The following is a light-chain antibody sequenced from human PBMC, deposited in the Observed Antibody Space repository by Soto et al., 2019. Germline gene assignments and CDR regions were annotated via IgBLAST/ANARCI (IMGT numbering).Light chain of an antibody. J-gene: IGKJ5*01. Sequence: EIVLTQSPGTLSLSPGERATLSCRASQSVSSYLAWYQQKPGQAPRLLIYDASNRATSIPARFSGSGSGTDFTLTISSLEPEDFAVYYCQQRSNWPPFTFGQGTRLEIK. V-gene: IGKV3-11*01. CDR3: QQRSNWPPFT. CDR2: DAS. CDR1: QSVSSY.